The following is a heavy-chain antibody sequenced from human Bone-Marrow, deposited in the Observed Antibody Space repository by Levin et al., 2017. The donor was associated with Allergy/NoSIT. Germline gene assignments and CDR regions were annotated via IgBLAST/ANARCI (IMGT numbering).Heavy chain of an antibody. V-gene: IGHV4-39*01. CDR1: GDPITGSDFL. CDR2: ISYSGRT. D-gene: IGHD6-6*01. Sequence: SCIVSGDPITGSDFLWGWVRQPAGKGLEWIGSISYSGRTYYNPSLKSRVTIDVDPSMNQFSLKLSSLTAADTAVYYCARHKSGSSSFRAISFDPWGQGTLVTVSS. CDR3: ARHKSGSSSFRAISFDP. J-gene: IGHJ5*02.